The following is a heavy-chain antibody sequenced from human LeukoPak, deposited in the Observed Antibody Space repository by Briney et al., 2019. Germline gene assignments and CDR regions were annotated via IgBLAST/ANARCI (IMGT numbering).Heavy chain of an antibody. V-gene: IGHV4-4*07. CDR3: ARGRYCSADICSGGDAFDI. Sequence: SETLSLTCTVSGGSISSYYWTWIRQPAGKGLEWVGRIYPSGSTNYNPSLMSRVTVSVDTSKNQFSLKLSSVTAADTAVYYCARGRYCSADICSGGDAFDIWGQGTMVSVSS. CDR2: IYPSGST. J-gene: IGHJ3*02. D-gene: IGHD2-15*01. CDR1: GGSISSYY.